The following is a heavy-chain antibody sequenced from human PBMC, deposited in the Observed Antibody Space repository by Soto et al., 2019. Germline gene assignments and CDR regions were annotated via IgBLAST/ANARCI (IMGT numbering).Heavy chain of an antibody. CDR1: GFAFNTYA. CDR2: VSGSGGAT. CDR3: TRDRCSGGSCYRTYAFDL. D-gene: IGHD2-15*01. Sequence: EVHLLESGGGLVRPGGSLTLSCSASGFAFNTYAMSWVRQAPGRGLEWVSGVSGSGGATYYAASVKGRFSVSRDKSKNSLTLQMNSLRAEDTAVYYCTRDRCSGGSCYRTYAFDLWGQGTLATVSS. J-gene: IGHJ3*01. V-gene: IGHV3-23*01.